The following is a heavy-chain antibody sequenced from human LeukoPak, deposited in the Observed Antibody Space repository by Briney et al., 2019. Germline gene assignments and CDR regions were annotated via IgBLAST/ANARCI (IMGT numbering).Heavy chain of an antibody. V-gene: IGHV3-48*03. J-gene: IGHJ3*02. Sequence: GGSLRLSCAASGITVGANFMTWVRQAPGKGLEWVSYISSSGSTIYYADSVKGRFTISRDNAKNSLSLQMNSLRAEDTAVYYCAIGGLYDYVWGSYRYKSAFDIWGQGTMVTVSS. CDR1: GITVGANF. CDR3: AIGGLYDYVWGSYRYKSAFDI. D-gene: IGHD3-16*02. CDR2: ISSSGSTI.